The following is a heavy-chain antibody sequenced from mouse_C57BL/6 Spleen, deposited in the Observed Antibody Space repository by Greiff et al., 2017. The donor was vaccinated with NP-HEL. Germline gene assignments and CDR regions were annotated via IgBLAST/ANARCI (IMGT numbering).Heavy chain of an antibody. Sequence: VQLQESGAELVRPGASVKLSCKASGYTFTDYYINWVKQRPGQGLEWIARIYPGSGNTYYNEKFKGKATLTAEKSSSTAYMQLSSLTSEDSAVYFCARSKTGTFYFDYWGQGTTLTVSS. J-gene: IGHJ2*01. CDR2: IYPGSGNT. CDR1: GYTFTDYY. V-gene: IGHV1-76*01. D-gene: IGHD4-1*01. CDR3: ARSKTGTFYFDY.